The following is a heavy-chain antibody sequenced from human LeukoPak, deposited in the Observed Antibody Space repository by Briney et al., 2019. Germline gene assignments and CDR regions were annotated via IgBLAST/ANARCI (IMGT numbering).Heavy chain of an antibody. V-gene: IGHV5-51*01. CDR3: ARGPKIYYDSSGYYYYYGMDV. CDR2: IYPGDSDT. CDR1: GYSFTSYW. J-gene: IGHJ6*02. Sequence: GESLKISCKGSGYSFTSYWIGWVRQMPGKGLEWMGIIYPGDSDTRYSPSFQGQVTISADKSISTVYLQWSSLKASDTAMYYCARGPKIYYDSSGYYYYYGMDVWGQGTTVTVSS. D-gene: IGHD3-22*01.